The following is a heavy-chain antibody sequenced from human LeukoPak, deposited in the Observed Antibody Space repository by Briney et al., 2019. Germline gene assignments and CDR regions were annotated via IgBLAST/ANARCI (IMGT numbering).Heavy chain of an antibody. Sequence: ASVKVSCKASGYTFTSYGISWVGQAPGQGLEWMGWISAYNGNTNYAQKLQGRVTMTTDTSTSTAYMELRSLRSDDTAVYYCARAPPPYYDFWSTWGYFDLWGRGTLVTVSS. CDR3: ARAPPPYYDFWSTWGYFDL. CDR1: GYTFTSYG. J-gene: IGHJ2*01. CDR2: ISAYNGNT. D-gene: IGHD3-3*01. V-gene: IGHV1-18*01.